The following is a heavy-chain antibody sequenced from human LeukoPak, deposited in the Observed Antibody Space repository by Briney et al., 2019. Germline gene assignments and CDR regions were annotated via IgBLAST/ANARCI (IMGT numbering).Heavy chain of an antibody. CDR2: IIPIFGTA. CDR1: GGTFSSYA. V-gene: IGHV1-69*13. CDR3: ARALTRYCSSTSCYLGYFDY. J-gene: IGHJ4*02. Sequence: ASVKVSCKASGGTFSSYAISWVRQAPGQGLEWMGGIIPIFGTANYAQKFQGRGTITADESTSTAYMELSSLRSEDTAVYYCARALTRYCSSTSCYLGYFDYWGQGTLVTVSS. D-gene: IGHD2-2*01.